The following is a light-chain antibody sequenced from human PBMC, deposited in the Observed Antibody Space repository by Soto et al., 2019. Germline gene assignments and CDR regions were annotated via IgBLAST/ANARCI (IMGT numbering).Light chain of an antibody. CDR2: KAS. CDR1: QSISNW. J-gene: IGKJ4*01. V-gene: IGKV1-5*03. CDR3: QQYDNLPLT. Sequence: DIQMTQSPSTLSASVGDRVTITCRASQSISNWLAWYQQKPGTAPNLLIYKASTLQSGVPSRFSGSGSGTDFTFTISSLQPEDIATYYCQQYDNLPLTFGGGTKVEIK.